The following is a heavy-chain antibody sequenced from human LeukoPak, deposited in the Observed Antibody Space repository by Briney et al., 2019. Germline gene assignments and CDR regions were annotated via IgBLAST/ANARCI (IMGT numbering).Heavy chain of an antibody. Sequence: PGGSLRLSCAASGITVSSNYVSWVRQAPGRGLEWVSVIYSGGSTYYADSVEGRFTISRDNSKNMLYLQMNSLRAEDTAVYYCARTIVVAGFTDYFDYWGQGTLVSVSS. CDR2: IYSGGST. V-gene: IGHV3-53*01. CDR1: GITVSSNY. D-gene: IGHD6-19*01. J-gene: IGHJ4*02. CDR3: ARTIVVAGFTDYFDY.